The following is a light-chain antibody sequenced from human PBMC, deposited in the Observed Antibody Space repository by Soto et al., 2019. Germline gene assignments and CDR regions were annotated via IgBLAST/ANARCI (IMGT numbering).Light chain of an antibody. CDR1: QSISSY. V-gene: IGKV1-39*01. J-gene: IGKJ1*01. CDR2: AAS. Sequence: DLQMTQSPSSLSASVGDRVTITCRAGQSISSYLNWYQHKPGKAPKLLISAASHLQSGIPLRFSGSGSGTDFTLTISSLQPEDFATYYCQQSYRTPWAFGQGTKVEIK. CDR3: QQSYRTPWA.